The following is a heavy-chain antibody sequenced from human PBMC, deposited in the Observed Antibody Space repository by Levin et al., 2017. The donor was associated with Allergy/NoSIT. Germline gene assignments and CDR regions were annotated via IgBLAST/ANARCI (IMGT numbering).Heavy chain of an antibody. V-gene: IGHV1-69*13. Sequence: SVKVSCKASGGTFSSYAISWVRQAPGQGLEWMGGIIPIFGTANYAQKFQGRVTITADESTSTAYMELSSLRSEDTAVYYCARLSEGGYCSGGSCYAGVEFDYWGQGTLVTVSS. CDR3: ARLSEGGYCSGGSCYAGVEFDY. CDR1: GGTFSSYA. J-gene: IGHJ4*02. D-gene: IGHD2-15*01. CDR2: IIPIFGTA.